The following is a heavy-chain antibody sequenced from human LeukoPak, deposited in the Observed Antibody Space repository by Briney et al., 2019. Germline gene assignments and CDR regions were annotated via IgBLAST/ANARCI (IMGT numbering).Heavy chain of an antibody. Sequence: SETLSLTCTVSGGSISSYYGSWIRQPAGKGLEWIGRIYTSGSTNYNPSLKSRVTMSVDTSKNQFSLKLSSVTAADTAVYYCARIGVVPAAIPYYYYYYMDVWGKGTTVTVSS. CDR1: GGSISSYY. V-gene: IGHV4-4*07. J-gene: IGHJ6*03. CDR2: IYTSGST. CDR3: ARIGVVPAAIPYYYYYYMDV. D-gene: IGHD2-2*02.